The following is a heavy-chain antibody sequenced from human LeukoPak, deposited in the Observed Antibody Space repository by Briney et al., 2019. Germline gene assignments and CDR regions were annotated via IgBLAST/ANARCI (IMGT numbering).Heavy chain of an antibody. CDR2: IYYSGST. CDR1: GGSISSGGCY. V-gene: IGHV4-31*03. J-gene: IGHJ4*02. D-gene: IGHD2-15*01. Sequence: SQTLSLTCTVSGGSISSGGCYWSWIRQHPGKGLEWIGYIYYSGSTYYNPSLKSRVTISVGTSKNQFSLKLSSVTAADTAVYYCARDLLTTLDYWGQGTLVTVSS. CDR3: ARDLLTTLDY.